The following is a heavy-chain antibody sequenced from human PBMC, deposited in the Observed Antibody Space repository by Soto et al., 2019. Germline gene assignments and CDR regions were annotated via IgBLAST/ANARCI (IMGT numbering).Heavy chain of an antibody. CDR2: ISGSSSGT. V-gene: IGHV3-23*01. Sequence: EARLLESGGGLIQPGGSLRLSCEASGFNFGAYAMSWVRQAPGKGLEWVSGISGSSSGTYYTDPVKGRFTISRDNSKNTVYLQMNSLRGEDTAVYYCAKDRSENFWVYYYAMDVWGQGTAVTVSS. CDR3: AKDRSENFWVYYYAMDV. CDR1: GFNFGAYA. D-gene: IGHD6-19*01. J-gene: IGHJ6*02.